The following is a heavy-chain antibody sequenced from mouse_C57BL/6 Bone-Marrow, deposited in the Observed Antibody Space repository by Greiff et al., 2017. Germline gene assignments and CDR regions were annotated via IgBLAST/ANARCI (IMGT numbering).Heavy chain of an antibody. CDR2: INPYNGGT. CDR1: GYTFTDYY. CDR3: ARETVVDWYFDV. V-gene: IGHV1-19*01. D-gene: IGHD1-1*01. J-gene: IGHJ1*03. Sequence: EVQGVESGPVLVKPGASVKMSCKASGYTFTDYYMNWVKQSHGKSLEWIGVINPYNGGTSYNQKFKGKATLTVDKSSSTAYMELNSLTSEDSAVYYCARETVVDWYFDVWGTGTTVTVSS.